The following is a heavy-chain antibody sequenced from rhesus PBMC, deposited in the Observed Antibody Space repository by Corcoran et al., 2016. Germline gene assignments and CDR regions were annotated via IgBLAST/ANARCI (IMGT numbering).Heavy chain of an antibody. CDR1: GYSISSNY. CDR2: IYGSSGST. V-gene: IGHV4-147*01. CDR3: ARDGYSGSWRFDY. D-gene: IGHD6-25*01. Sequence: QVQLQESGPGLVKPSETLSLTCAVSGYSISSNYWSWIRQPPGKALGWIGYIYGSSGSTYYNPSLKSRVTISTDTSKNQFSLKLSSVTAADTAVYYCARDGYSGSWRFDYWGQGVLVTVSS. J-gene: IGHJ4*01.